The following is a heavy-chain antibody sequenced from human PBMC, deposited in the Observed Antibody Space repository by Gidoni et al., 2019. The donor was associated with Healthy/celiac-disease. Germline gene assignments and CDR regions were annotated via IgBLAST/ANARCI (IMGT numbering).Heavy chain of an antibody. CDR1: GGSFSGYY. V-gene: IGHV4-34*01. J-gene: IGHJ5*02. CDR2: INHSGST. CDR3: ARGLSYDFWSGSSPYNWFDP. Sequence: QVQLQQWGAGLLKPSETLSLTCAVYGGSFSGYYWSWIRQPPGKGLEWIGEINHSGSTNYNPSLKSRVNISVDTSKNQFSLKLSSVTAADTAVYYCARGLSYDFWSGSSPYNWFDPWGQGTLVTVSS. D-gene: IGHD3-3*01.